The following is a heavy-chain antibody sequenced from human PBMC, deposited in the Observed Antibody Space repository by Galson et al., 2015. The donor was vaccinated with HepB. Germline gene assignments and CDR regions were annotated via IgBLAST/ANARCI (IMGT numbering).Heavy chain of an antibody. V-gene: IGHV1-3*01. J-gene: IGHJ5*02. CDR2: INAGNGNT. D-gene: IGHD3-22*01. CDR3: ARDLWYYDSSGYYLHWFDP. Sequence: SVKVSCKASGCTFTSYAMHWVRQAPGQRLEWMGWINAGNGNTKYSQKFQGRVTITRDTSASTAYMELSSLRSEDTAVYYCARDLWYYDSSGYYLHWFDPWGQGTLVTVSS. CDR1: GCTFTSYA.